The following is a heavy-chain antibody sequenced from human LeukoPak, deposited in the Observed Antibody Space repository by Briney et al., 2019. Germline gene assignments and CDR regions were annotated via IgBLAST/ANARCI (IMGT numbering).Heavy chain of an antibody. CDR1: GYTFSSYA. V-gene: IGHV1-18*01. D-gene: IGHD6-13*01. J-gene: IGHJ6*02. CDR3: ARGHYSSSWYYYYGMDV. CDR2: ISADNGNT. Sequence: ASVKVSCKASGYTFSSYAINWVRQAPGQGLEWMGWISADNGNTNDAQKFQGRVTMTTDTSTSTAYMELRSLRSDDTAVYYCARGHYSSSWYYYYGMDVWGQGTTVTVSS.